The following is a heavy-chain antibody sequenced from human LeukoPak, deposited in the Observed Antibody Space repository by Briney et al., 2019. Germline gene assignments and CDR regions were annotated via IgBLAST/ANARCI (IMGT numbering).Heavy chain of an antibody. CDR2: INPSGGST. Sequence: ASVKVSCKASGYTFTRYYMHWVRQAPGQGLEWMGFINPSGGSTSYAQRFQGRVTITTDESTSTAYMELSSLRSEDTAVYYCASQLLWFGEFLNWFDPWGQGTLVTVSS. D-gene: IGHD3-10*01. CDR1: GYTFTRYY. V-gene: IGHV1-46*01. CDR3: ASQLLWFGEFLNWFDP. J-gene: IGHJ5*02.